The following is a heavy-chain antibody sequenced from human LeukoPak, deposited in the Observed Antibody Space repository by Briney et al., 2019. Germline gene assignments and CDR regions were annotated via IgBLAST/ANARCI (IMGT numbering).Heavy chain of an antibody. Sequence: GRSLRLSCAASGFTFSSYTMHWVRQAPGKGLEWVSAISGSGGSTYYADSVKGRFTISRDDSKNTLYLQMNTLRAEDTAVYYCAKDYPLDYWGQGALVTVSS. J-gene: IGHJ4*02. CDR3: AKDYPLDY. CDR2: ISGSGGST. CDR1: GFTFSSYT. V-gene: IGHV3-23*01.